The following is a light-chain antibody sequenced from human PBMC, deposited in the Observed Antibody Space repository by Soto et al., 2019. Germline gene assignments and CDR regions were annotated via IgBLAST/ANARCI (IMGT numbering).Light chain of an antibody. CDR1: QGIRND. V-gene: IGKV1-6*01. CDR3: LQDHKSPLT. CDR2: AAS. Sequence: IQMTQSPSSLSASVGDRVTITCRASQGIRNDLGWYQQKPGKAPNLLIYAASSLQSGVPSRFSGSGSGTDFTLTITSLQPEDSATYYRLQDHKSPLTFGQGTKVDIK. J-gene: IGKJ1*01.